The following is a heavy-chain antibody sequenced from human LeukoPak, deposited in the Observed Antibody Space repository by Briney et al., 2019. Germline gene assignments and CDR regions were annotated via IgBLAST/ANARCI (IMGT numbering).Heavy chain of an antibody. D-gene: IGHD3-10*01. CDR3: VGVRWFGGSNWFDP. J-gene: IGHJ5*02. CDR2: ISSNGGST. Sequence: PGGSLRLSCAASGFDFSGSAMHWVRQAPGKGLEYVSAISSNGGSTYYADSVKGRFTISRDNSKNTLHLQMSSLRAEDTAVYYCVGVRWFGGSNWFDPWGQGTLVTVSS. V-gene: IGHV3-64D*09. CDR1: GFDFSGSA.